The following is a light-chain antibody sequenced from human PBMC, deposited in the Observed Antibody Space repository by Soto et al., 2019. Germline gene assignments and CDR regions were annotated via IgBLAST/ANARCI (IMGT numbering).Light chain of an antibody. J-gene: IGKJ1*01. CDR1: QSISSS. Sequence: DIQMTQSPSTLSASIGDRVTITCRASQSISSSLAWYQQKPGKAPKLVIYQASNLESGVPSRFSGSGSGTEFTLTISSLQPDDFATYYCQQYNTYWTFGQGTKVEVK. CDR2: QAS. V-gene: IGKV1-5*03. CDR3: QQYNTYWT.